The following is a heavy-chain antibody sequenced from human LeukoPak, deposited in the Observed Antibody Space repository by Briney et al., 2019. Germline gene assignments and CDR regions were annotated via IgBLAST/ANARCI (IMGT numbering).Heavy chain of an antibody. D-gene: IGHD3-22*01. J-gene: IGHJ4*02. CDR2: IYYSGST. CDR3: ARGYYDSSGYYYFDY. Sequence: SETLSLTCTVSGGSMSPYHWGWIRQPPGKGLEWTGYIYYSGSTNYNPSLKSRVTISVDTSKNQFSLKLSSVTAADTAIYYCARGYYDSSGYYYFDYWGQGTLVTVSS. V-gene: IGHV4-59*08. CDR1: GGSMSPYH.